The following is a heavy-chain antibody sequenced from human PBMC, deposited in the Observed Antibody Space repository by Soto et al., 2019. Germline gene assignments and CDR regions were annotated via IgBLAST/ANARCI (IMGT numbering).Heavy chain of an antibody. CDR3: ARDSDSSSLGAFDI. CDR2: IYSGGST. Sequence: PGGSLRLSCAASGFTVSSNYMSWVRQAPGKGLEWVSVIYSGGSTYYADSVKGRFTTSRDNSKNTLYLQMNSLRAEDTAVYYCARDSDSSSLGAFDIWGQGTMVTVSS. V-gene: IGHV3-66*01. J-gene: IGHJ3*02. D-gene: IGHD6-6*01. CDR1: GFTVSSNY.